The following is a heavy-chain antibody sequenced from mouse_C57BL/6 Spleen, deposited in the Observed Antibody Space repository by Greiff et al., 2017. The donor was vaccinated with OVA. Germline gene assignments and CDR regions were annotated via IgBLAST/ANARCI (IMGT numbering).Heavy chain of an antibody. CDR1: GYTFTNYW. J-gene: IGHJ4*01. CDR2: IYPGGGYT. Sequence: QVHVKQSGAELVRPGTSVKMSCKASGYTFTNYWIGWAKQRPGHGLEWIGDIYPGGGYTNYNEKFKGKATLTADKSSSTAYMQFSSLTSEDSAIYYCARPYYSNYEGDYWGQGTSVTVSS. CDR3: ARPYYSNYEGDY. V-gene: IGHV1-63*01. D-gene: IGHD2-5*01.